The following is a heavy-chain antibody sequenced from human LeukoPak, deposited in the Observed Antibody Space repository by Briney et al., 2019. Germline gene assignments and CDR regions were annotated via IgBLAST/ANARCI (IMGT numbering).Heavy chain of an antibody. Sequence: PGGSLRLSCAASGFTFSNYRTSWVRQAPGKGLEWVANIKHDGSETHYVDSVRGRFIVSRDNAKNSVFLQMNSLRVEDTGIYYCARDFAAAVGWGQGTLVTVSS. CDR2: IKHDGSET. D-gene: IGHD2-15*01. J-gene: IGHJ4*02. CDR1: GFTFSNYR. CDR3: ARDFAAAVG. V-gene: IGHV3-7*01.